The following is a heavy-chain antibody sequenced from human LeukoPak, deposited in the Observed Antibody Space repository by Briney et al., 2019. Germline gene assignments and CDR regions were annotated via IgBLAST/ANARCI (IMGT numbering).Heavy chain of an antibody. CDR2: IKQDGSEK. J-gene: IGHJ4*02. Sequence: SGGSLRLSCAASGFTFSSYWMTWVRQAPGKGLEWVVNIKQDGSEKYYVDSVTGRFTIYRDNAKNSLYLQMNSLRAEDTALYYCAKDALYYYDSSGYHDYWGQGTLVTVSS. CDR1: GFTFSSYW. V-gene: IGHV3-7*03. CDR3: AKDALYYYDSSGYHDY. D-gene: IGHD3-22*01.